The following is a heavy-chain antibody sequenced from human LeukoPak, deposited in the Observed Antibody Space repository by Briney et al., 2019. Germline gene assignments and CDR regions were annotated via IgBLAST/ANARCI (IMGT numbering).Heavy chain of an antibody. CDR2: IYYSGST. Sequence: SETLSLTCTVSGGSISSGGYYWSWIRQHPGKGLEWIGYIYYSGSTYYNPSLKSRVTMSVDTSENQFSLKLSSVTAADTAVYYCATTVGSYFDYWSQGTLVTVSS. CDR3: ATTVGSYFDY. J-gene: IGHJ4*02. CDR1: GGSISSGGYY. V-gene: IGHV4-31*03. D-gene: IGHD3-16*01.